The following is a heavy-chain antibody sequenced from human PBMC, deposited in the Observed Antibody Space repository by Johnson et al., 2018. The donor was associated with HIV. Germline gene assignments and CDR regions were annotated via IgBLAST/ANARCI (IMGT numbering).Heavy chain of an antibody. CDR3: ARRRYSTSWQEAFDI. V-gene: IGHV3-64*01. Sequence: VQLVESGGGLVQPGESLRLSCGASGFTFSSHHMHWVRQAPGKGLEHVSAISGNGGSTYYANSVKGRFTISRDNFKNTLYLQMGSLTAEDMAMYYCARRRYSTSWQEAFDIWGRGTMVTVSS. CDR2: ISGNGGST. J-gene: IGHJ3*02. D-gene: IGHD6-13*01. CDR1: GFTFSSHH.